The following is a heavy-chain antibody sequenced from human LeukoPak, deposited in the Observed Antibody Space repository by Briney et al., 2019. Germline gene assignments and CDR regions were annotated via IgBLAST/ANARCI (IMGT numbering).Heavy chain of an antibody. D-gene: IGHD5-12*01. CDR1: GGTFSSYA. V-gene: IGHV1-69*01. Sequence: SVKVSCKASGGTFSSYAISWVRQAPGQGLEWMGGIIPIFGTANYAQKFQGRVTITADESTSTAYMELSSLRSEDTAVYYCARAARHIVATMIFDYWGQGTLVTVSS. CDR2: IIPIFGTA. CDR3: ARAARHIVATMIFDY. J-gene: IGHJ4*02.